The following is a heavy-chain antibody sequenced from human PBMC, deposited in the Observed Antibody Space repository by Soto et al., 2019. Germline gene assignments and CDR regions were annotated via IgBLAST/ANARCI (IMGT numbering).Heavy chain of an antibody. D-gene: IGHD2-15*01. J-gene: IGHJ5*02. V-gene: IGHV1-18*01. Sequence: QVQLVQSGAEVKKPGASVKVSCKASGYTFTSYGISWVRQAPGQGLEWMGWISAYNGNTNYAQKLQGRVTMTTDTSTSTAYRELRSLRSDDTAVYYCARDLGRVAAMALYWFDPWGQGTLVTVSS. CDR1: GYTFTSYG. CDR3: ARDLGRVAAMALYWFDP. CDR2: ISAYNGNT.